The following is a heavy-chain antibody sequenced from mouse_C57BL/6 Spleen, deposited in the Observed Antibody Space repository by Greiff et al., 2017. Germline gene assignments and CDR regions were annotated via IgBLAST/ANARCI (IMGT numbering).Heavy chain of an antibody. J-gene: IGHJ4*01. CDR1: GYTFTSYW. V-gene: IGHV1-52*01. D-gene: IGHD2-5*01. CDR2: IYPSDSDT. CDR3: ARERDTYDSMGSMDY. Sequence: QVQLQQPGAELVRPGSSVKLSCKASGYTFTSYWMHWVKQRPIQGLEWIGNIYPSDSDTHYNQKFKDKATLTAAKSSSTPYMQLSSLTSEDPPIQYCARERDTYDSMGSMDYWGQGTSVTVSS.